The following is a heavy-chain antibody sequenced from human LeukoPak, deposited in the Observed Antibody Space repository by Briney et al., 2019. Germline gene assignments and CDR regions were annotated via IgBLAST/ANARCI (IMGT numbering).Heavy chain of an antibody. J-gene: IGHJ4*02. CDR2: IRSKGFIYAT. Sequence: PGGSLRLSCAASGFTFSGSAMHWVRQASGKGLEWVGRIRSKGFIYATAYAASVKGRFTISRDDSQNTAYLQMNSLKTEDTAVYFCTRSGLDYWGQGTLVTVSS. CDR3: TRSGLDY. V-gene: IGHV3-73*01. CDR1: GFTFSGSA.